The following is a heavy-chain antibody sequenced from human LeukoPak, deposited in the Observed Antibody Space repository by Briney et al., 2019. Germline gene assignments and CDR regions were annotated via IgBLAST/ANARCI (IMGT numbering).Heavy chain of an antibody. V-gene: IGHV1-69*13. J-gene: IGHJ6*04. D-gene: IGHD5-12*01. CDR2: IIPIFGTA. CDR3: ASRGYSGYDFLDYYYGMDV. Sequence: GASVKVSCKASGGTFSSYAISWVRQPPGQGLEWMGGIIPIFGTANYAQKFQGRVTITADESTSTAYMELSSLRSEDTAVYYCASRGYSGYDFLDYYYGMDVWGKGTTVTVSS. CDR1: GGTFSSYA.